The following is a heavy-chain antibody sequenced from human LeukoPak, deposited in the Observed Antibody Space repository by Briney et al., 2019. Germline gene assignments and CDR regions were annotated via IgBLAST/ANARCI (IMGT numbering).Heavy chain of an antibody. CDR3: ARDPRSGWYPIDY. D-gene: IGHD6-19*01. CDR2: INANTGNP. V-gene: IGHV7-4-1*02. CDR1: GYTFTSYS. Sequence: ASVKVSCKASGYTFTSYSMNWVRQAPGQGLEYMGWINANTGNPTYAQGFTGRFVFSLDTSVSTAYLQISSLKAEDTAVYYCARDPRSGWYPIDYWGQGTLVTVSS. J-gene: IGHJ4*02.